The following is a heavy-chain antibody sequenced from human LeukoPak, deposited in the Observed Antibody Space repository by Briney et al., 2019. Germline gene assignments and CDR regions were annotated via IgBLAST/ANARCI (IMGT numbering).Heavy chain of an antibody. Sequence: NSSETLSLTCTVSGASISSGSYYWNWIRQPAGKGLEWIGRIFASGSTNYNPSLKSRVTISVDTSKNQFSPKLSSVTAADTALYYCARENGYRYDYWGQGTLVTVSS. CDR3: ARENGYRYDY. V-gene: IGHV4-61*02. J-gene: IGHJ4*02. CDR2: IFASGST. CDR1: GASISSGSYY. D-gene: IGHD5-18*01.